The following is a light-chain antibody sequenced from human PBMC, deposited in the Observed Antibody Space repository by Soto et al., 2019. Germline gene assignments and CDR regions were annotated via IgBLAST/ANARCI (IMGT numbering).Light chain of an antibody. V-gene: IGLV2-8*01. CDR3: SSYAGSNTPYV. CDR1: SSDVGGYNY. J-gene: IGLJ1*01. Sequence: SVLTKPPSASGSPGQSVTISCTGTSSDVGGYNYVSWYQHHPGNAPKLMIYEVNKRTSGVPDRFSGSKSGNTASLTVSGLQAEDEADYYCSSYAGSNTPYVFGTGTKVTVL. CDR2: EVN.